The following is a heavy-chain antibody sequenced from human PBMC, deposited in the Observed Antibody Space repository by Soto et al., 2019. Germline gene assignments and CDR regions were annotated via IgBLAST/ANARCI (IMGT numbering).Heavy chain of an antibody. J-gene: IGHJ5*02. CDR1: RYTFTSYA. Sequence: GASVKVSCKASRYTFTSYAMHWVRQAPGQRLEWMGWINAGNGNTKYSQKFQGRVTITRDTSASTAYMELSSLRSEDTAVYCCARGYDFWSGPQDPWGQGTLVTVSS. CDR3: ARGYDFWSGPQDP. V-gene: IGHV1-3*01. D-gene: IGHD3-3*01. CDR2: INAGNGNT.